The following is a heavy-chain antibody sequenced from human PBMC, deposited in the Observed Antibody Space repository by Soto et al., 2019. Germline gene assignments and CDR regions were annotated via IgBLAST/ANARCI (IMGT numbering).Heavy chain of an antibody. CDR3: TRQIVGATPLGDYYGMDV. D-gene: IGHD1-26*01. CDR2: IRSKANSYAT. CDR1: GFTFSNAW. J-gene: IGHJ6*02. Sequence: PGGSLRLSCAASGFTFSNAWMNWVRQASGKGLEWVGRIRSKANSYATAYAASVKGRFTISRDDSKNTAYLQMNSLKTEDTAVYYCTRQIVGATPLGDYYGMDVWGQGTTVTVSS. V-gene: IGHV3-73*01.